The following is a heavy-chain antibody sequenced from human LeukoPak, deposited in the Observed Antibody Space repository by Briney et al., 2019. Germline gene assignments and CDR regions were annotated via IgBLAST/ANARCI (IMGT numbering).Heavy chain of an antibody. V-gene: IGHV3-48*02. CDR2: ISSSNNTI. CDR1: GFTFSRYS. Sequence: GGSLRLSCAASGFTFSRYSMNWIRQAPGKGLEWVSYISSSNNTIDYADSVKGRFSISRDNAKNSLYLQMKSLRDEDTAVYYCAREDGGKADIWGQGTMVTVSS. D-gene: IGHD4-23*01. J-gene: IGHJ3*02. CDR3: AREDGGKADI.